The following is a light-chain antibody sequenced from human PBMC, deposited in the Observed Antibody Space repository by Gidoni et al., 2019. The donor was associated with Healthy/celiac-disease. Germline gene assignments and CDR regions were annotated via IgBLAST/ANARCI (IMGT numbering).Light chain of an antibody. CDR1: QSISSY. CDR2: AAS. J-gene: IGKJ1*01. V-gene: IGKV1-39*01. Sequence: ITMTQSPSSLSASVGDRVPITCRASQSISSYLNWYQQKPGKAPKLLIYAASSLQSGVPSRFSGSGSGTDFNLTISSLQPEDFATYYCQQSYSTPRTCXQXTKVEIK. CDR3: QQSYSTPRT.